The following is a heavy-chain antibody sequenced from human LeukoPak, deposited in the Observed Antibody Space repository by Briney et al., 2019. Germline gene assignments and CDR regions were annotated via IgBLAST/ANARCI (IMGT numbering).Heavy chain of an antibody. Sequence: PWGSLRLSCAASGVTFSSYGMHWVRQAPGKGLEWVSVISYDGSNKYYSDPVKGRFTISRANTKNTLYIQTNSLRSEAAALYYCVKDKPIDYWGQGTLVIVYS. CDR2: ISYDGSNK. CDR1: GVTFSSYG. CDR3: VKDKPIDY. J-gene: IGHJ4*02. V-gene: IGHV3-30*18.